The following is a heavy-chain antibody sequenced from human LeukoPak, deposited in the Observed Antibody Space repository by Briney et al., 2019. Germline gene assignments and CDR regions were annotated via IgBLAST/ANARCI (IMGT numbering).Heavy chain of an antibody. V-gene: IGHV3-23*01. CDR3: AKDSSSWYGIGYFQH. J-gene: IGHJ1*01. D-gene: IGHD6-13*01. CDR2: ISGSGYYT. CDR1: GSGFTFGNFG. Sequence: GGSLRLSCEASGSGFTFGNFGMSWVRQAPGKGLEWLSGISGSGYYTYYADSVKGRFTISRDNSKNTIYIEMNSLRAEDTAVYYCAKDSSSWYGIGYFQHWGQGALVTVSS.